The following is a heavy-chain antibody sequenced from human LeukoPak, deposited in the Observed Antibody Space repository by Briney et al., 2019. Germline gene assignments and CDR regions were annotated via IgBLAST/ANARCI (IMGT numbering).Heavy chain of an antibody. D-gene: IGHD2-15*01. CDR3: AKVTVTMAATGDY. CDR1: GFIFNNYD. V-gene: IGHV3-23*01. Sequence: GGSLRLSCVVSGFIFNNYDMSWVRQAPGKGLEWVSAISGSGGSTYYADSVKGRFTVSRDNSKNTLYLQMSSLRVEDTAIYYCAKVTVTMAATGDYWGQGTLVTVSS. CDR2: ISGSGGST. J-gene: IGHJ4*02.